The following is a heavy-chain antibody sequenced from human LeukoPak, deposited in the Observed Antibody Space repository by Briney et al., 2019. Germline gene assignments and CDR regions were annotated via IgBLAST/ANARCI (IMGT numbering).Heavy chain of an antibody. J-gene: IGHJ4*02. V-gene: IGHV3-11*06. Sequence: EWISYVGIDSGNTKYADSVKGRFTISGDNAKKSLYLQMNSLRVEDTAVYYCARDYRFAFDNWGQGTLVTVSS. CDR3: ARDYRFAFDN. CDR2: VGIDSGNT.